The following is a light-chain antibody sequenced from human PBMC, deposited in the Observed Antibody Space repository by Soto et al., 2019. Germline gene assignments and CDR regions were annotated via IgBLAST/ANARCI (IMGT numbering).Light chain of an antibody. CDR2: DAS. CDR1: QSVGSS. CDR3: QQRNEWPLT. V-gene: IGKV3-11*01. Sequence: ETLLRQSPATLSLSPGERATLSCRASQSVGSSLAWFQQKPGQAPRLLINDASNRATGIPARFSGSGSGTDFTLIISSLEPEDFAIYYCQQRNEWPLTFGGGTKVDIK. J-gene: IGKJ4*01.